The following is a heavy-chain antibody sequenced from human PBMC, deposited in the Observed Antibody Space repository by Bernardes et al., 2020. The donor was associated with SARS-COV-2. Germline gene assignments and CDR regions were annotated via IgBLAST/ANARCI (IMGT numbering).Heavy chain of an antibody. D-gene: IGHD6-13*01. CDR2: ISGFGETI. J-gene: IGHJ4*02. V-gene: IGHV3-48*03. CDR1: GFNFRNYE. Sequence: GGSLRLSCEVSGFNFRNYEMSWVRRAPGRGLEWIAYISGFGETIHYADSVKGRFTIARDNVKNSVSLQMSSLRLEDTAVYYCVRGLYRSSLRFFDYWGQGALVTVSS. CDR3: VRGLYRSSLRFFDY.